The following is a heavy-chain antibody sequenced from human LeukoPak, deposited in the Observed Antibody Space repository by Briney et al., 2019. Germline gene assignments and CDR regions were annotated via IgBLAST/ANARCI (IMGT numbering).Heavy chain of an antibody. CDR2: INAGNGNT. D-gene: IGHD4-11*01. Sequence: ASVKVSCKASGYTFTSYAMHWVRQAPGQRLEWMGWINAGNGNTKYSQKFQGRVTMTRDTSTSTVYMELNSLRSEDTAVYYCARGRTVTRQRGRGGFDYWGQGTLVTVSS. CDR3: ARGRTVTRQRGRGGFDY. CDR1: GYTFTSYA. J-gene: IGHJ4*02. V-gene: IGHV1-3*01.